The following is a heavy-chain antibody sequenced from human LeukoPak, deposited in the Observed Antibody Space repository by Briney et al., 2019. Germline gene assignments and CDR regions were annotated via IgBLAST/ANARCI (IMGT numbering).Heavy chain of an antibody. CDR2: MSCSGSG. J-gene: IGHJ4*02. CDR3: ARGNGAGSYYTYSSFDY. Sequence: PAETLSLTCTVSGGSIRNYYWGWIRQPPGKRLEWIGYMSCSGSGNYNPSLKSRVTISVDTSKNQISLKLSSVTAADTALYYCARGNGAGSYYTYSSFDYWGQGILVTVSS. D-gene: IGHD3-10*01. CDR1: GGSIRNYY. V-gene: IGHV4-59*01.